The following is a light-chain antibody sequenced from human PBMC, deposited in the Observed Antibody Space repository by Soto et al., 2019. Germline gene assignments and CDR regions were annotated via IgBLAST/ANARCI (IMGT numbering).Light chain of an antibody. CDR1: QSISSW. Sequence: DIQMTQSPSTLSASVGDRVTITCRASQSISSWLAWYQQKPGKAPKLLIYDASSLDSGAPSRFSGSGSGTLFLITISSQQTDDFATYCYQQYNSYSLTFGQGTKVEIK. CDR3: QQYNSYSLT. V-gene: IGKV1-5*01. J-gene: IGKJ1*01. CDR2: DAS.